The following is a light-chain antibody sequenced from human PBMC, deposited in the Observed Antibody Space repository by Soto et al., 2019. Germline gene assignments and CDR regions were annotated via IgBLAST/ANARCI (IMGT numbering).Light chain of an antibody. Sequence: QSVLTQPPSASGTPGQRVTISCSGSRSDIGSNYVYWYQQLPGTAPKLLIYANSNRPSGVPDRFSGSKSYTSASLAITGLQAEDEADYYCQSYDSNLGGSVFGGGTKVTVL. CDR1: RSDIGSNY. V-gene: IGLV1-40*01. CDR2: ANS. J-gene: IGLJ3*02. CDR3: QSYDSNLGGSV.